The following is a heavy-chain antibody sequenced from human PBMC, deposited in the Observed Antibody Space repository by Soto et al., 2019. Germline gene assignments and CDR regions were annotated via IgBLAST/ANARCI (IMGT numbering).Heavy chain of an antibody. CDR2: IFHTGST. V-gene: IGHV4-30-2*01. D-gene: IGHD4-17*01. CDR1: GGSISTAGYS. J-gene: IGHJ4*02. Sequence: SETLSLTCAVSGGSISTAGYSWNWIRQPPGKGLEWIGYIFHTGSTYYNPSLKSRGSISIDRAKNQFSLNLSSVTAAVQSVHYCVREVPIGDSYFDTWGPGTLVAVFS. CDR3: VREVPIGDSYFDT.